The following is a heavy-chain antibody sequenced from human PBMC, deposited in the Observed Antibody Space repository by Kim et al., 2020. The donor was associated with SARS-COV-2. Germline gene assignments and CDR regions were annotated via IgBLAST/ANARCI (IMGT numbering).Heavy chain of an antibody. CDR2: IDTSTGTP. D-gene: IGHD2-8*01. CDR1: GYSFTNHA. CDR3: ARDHCTNTSCFAP. Sequence: ASVKVSCRGSGYSFTNHAINWVRQAPGQGLEWMGWIDTSTGTPTYAQGFTGRFVFSLDTSVTTAYLQITSLKTEDTARYFCARDHCTNTSCFAPWGQGT. J-gene: IGHJ5*02. V-gene: IGHV7-4-1*02.